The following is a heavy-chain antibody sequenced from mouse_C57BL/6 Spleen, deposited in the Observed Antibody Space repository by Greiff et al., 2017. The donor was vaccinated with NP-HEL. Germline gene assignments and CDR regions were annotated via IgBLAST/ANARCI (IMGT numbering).Heavy chain of an antibody. J-gene: IGHJ2*01. V-gene: IGHV1-81*01. CDR1: GYTFTSYG. D-gene: IGHD1-1*02. CDR2: IYPRSGNT. Sequence: VKLMESGAELARPGASVKLSCKASGYTFTSYGLSWVKQRTGQGLEWIGEIYPRSGNTYYNEKFKGKATLTADKSSSTAYMELRSLTSEDSAVYFCARGVEGYYFDYWGQGTTLTVSS. CDR3: ARGVEGYYFDY.